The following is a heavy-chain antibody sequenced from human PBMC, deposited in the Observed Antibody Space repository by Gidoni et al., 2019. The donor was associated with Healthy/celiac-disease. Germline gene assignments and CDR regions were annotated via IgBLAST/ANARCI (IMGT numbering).Heavy chain of an antibody. CDR3: AREFIAAASWGGWFDP. J-gene: IGHJ5*02. CDR2: LYTSGST. Sequence: QVQLQESGPGLVKPAQNLARTCTVSGGSISRGSYYWSWIQQPAGKGLEWIGRLYTSGSTNYTPSLNSRVTISVDTSKYQFSLKLSSVTAADTAVYYCAREFIAAASWGGWFDPWGQGTLVTVSS. V-gene: IGHV4-61*02. D-gene: IGHD6-13*01. CDR1: GGSISRGSYY.